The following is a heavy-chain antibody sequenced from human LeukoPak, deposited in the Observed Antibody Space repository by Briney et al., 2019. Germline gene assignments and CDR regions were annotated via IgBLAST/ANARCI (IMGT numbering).Heavy chain of an antibody. CDR3: ARVGSGCFDR. CDR2: IYYTGGT. V-gene: IGHV4-59*01. Sequence: SETLSLTCTVSGVSTSSYYWSWIRQSPGKGLEWIGYIYYTGGTNFSPSLRSRITMSLDTSNNQFSLKLRSVTAADAAVYFCARVGSGCFDRWGQGTLVTVSS. D-gene: IGHD6-19*01. CDR1: GVSTSSYY. J-gene: IGHJ5*02.